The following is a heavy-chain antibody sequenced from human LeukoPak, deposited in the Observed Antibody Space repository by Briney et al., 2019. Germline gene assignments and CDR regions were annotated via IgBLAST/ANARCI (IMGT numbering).Heavy chain of an antibody. J-gene: IGHJ4*02. CDR1: GFTFSSYG. V-gene: IGHV3-30*18. D-gene: IGHD2-21*01. CDR3: AKDRAVVVVIATLDY. Sequence: PGRSLRLSCAASGFTFSSYGMHWVRQAPGKGLEWVAVISYDGSNKYYADPVKGRFTISRDNSKNTLYLQMNSLRAEDTAVYYCAKDRAVVVVIATLDYWGQGTLVTVSS. CDR2: ISYDGSNK.